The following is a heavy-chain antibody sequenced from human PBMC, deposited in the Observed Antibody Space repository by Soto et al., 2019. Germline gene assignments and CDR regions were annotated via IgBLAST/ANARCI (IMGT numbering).Heavy chain of an antibody. CDR3: ARENHTWNWFDP. D-gene: IGHD2-2*02. V-gene: IGHV3-33*01. J-gene: IGHJ5*02. CDR2: IWHDGSNK. CDR1: GFTFSSCG. Sequence: QVQLVESGGGVVQPGRSLRLSCAASGFTFSSCGMHWVRQAPGKGLEWVAVIWHDGSNKYYADSVKGRFTISRDNSKNTLYLQMNSLRAEDTAVYYCARENHTWNWFDPWGQGTLVTVSS.